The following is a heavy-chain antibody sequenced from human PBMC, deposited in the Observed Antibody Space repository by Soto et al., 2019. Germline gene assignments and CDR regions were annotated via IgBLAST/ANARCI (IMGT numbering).Heavy chain of an antibody. CDR3: ARDAGGPYDH. Sequence: SETLSLTCTVSGAPITINYWSWIRQAPGKGLEWIGYIYYSGSTTYNPSLKSRVTMSADTSKDQFSLKLNSVTAADTAVYYCARDAGGPYDHWGPGTLVTVSS. J-gene: IGHJ4*01. CDR1: GAPITINY. CDR2: IYYSGST. D-gene: IGHD2-15*01. V-gene: IGHV4-59*01.